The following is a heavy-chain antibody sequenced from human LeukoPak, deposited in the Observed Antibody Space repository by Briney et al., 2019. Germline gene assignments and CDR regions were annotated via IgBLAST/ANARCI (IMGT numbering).Heavy chain of an antibody. Sequence: NPSETLSLTCTVSRGSISDYYWSWIRQPAGKGLEWIGHIYISGNTNYNPSLKSRVTMSVDTSKNQFSLKLSSVTAADTAVYYCALGSGSWYDYWGQGTLVTVSS. CDR2: IYISGNT. J-gene: IGHJ4*02. V-gene: IGHV4-4*07. D-gene: IGHD6-13*01. CDR3: ALGSGSWYDY. CDR1: RGSISDYY.